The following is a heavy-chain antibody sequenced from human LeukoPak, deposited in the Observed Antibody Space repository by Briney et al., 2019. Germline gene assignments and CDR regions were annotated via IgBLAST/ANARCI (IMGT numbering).Heavy chain of an antibody. D-gene: IGHD6-13*01. CDR1: GYTFTSYG. CDR3: ARDWLSEQLVLSVPRGWFDP. V-gene: IGHV1-18*01. J-gene: IGHJ5*02. Sequence: ASVKVSCKASGYTFTSYGISWVRQAPGQGLEWMGWISAYNGNTNYAQKLQGRVTMTTDTSTSTAYMELRSLRSDDTAVYYCARDWLSEQLVLSVPRGWFDPWGQGTLVTVSS. CDR2: ISAYNGNT.